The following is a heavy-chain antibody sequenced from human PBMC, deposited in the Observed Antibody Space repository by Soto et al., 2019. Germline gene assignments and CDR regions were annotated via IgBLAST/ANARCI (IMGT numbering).Heavy chain of an antibody. CDR2: INHSGST. V-gene: IGHV4-34*01. CDR1: GGSFSGYY. J-gene: IGHJ4*02. Sequence: PSETLSLTCAVYGGSFSGYYWTWIRQPPGTGLEWIGEINHSGSTNYNPYHKSRVTISVDTSKNQFSQKLRSVTAADTAGYDCGREPLAWGQGTLVTLSS. CDR3: GREPLA. D-gene: IGHD3-3*02.